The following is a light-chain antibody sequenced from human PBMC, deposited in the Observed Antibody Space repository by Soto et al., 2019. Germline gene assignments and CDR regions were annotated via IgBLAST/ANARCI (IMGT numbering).Light chain of an antibody. Sequence: VMTQSPATLSVSPGESATVSCRASQSVSSKLAWYQQKPGQAPRLLIYGASTRATGVPARFSGSGSGTEFTLTISSLQSEDFAVYYCQQYDNWPPWTFGQGTRVEIK. V-gene: IGKV3-15*01. CDR2: GAS. J-gene: IGKJ1*01. CDR1: QSVSSK. CDR3: QQYDNWPPWT.